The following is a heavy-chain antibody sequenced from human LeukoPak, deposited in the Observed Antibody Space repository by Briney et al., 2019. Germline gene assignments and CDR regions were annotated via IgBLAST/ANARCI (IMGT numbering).Heavy chain of an antibody. Sequence: ASVKVSCKASGYTFTSYDINWVRQATGQGLEWMGWMNPNSGNTGYAQKFQGRVTMTRNTSISTAYMELSSLRSEDTAVYYCARGGGSYRYTRHNIQAFDYWGQGTLVTVSS. CDR2: MNPNSGNT. J-gene: IGHJ4*02. CDR3: ARGGGSYRYTRHNIQAFDY. CDR1: GYTFTSYD. D-gene: IGHD3-16*02. V-gene: IGHV1-8*01.